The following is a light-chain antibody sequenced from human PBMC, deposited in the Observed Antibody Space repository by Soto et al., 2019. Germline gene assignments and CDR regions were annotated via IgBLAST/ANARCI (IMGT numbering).Light chain of an antibody. V-gene: IGLV1-40*01. CDR2: GHN. Sequence: QSVLTQPPSVSGAPGQRVTISCTGSVSNIGAGYEVHWYQQLPGTAPKLLISGHNNRPSGVPDRFFGSKSGTSAYLTITGLQAEDEADYFCQSYDSSLSGSGVFGGGTKLTVL. J-gene: IGLJ3*02. CDR1: VSNIGAGYE. CDR3: QSYDSSLSGSGV.